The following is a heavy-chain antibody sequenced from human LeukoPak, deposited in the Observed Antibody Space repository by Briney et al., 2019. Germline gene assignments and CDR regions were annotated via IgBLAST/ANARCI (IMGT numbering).Heavy chain of an antibody. CDR1: GYTFTGYY. V-gene: IGHV1-2*02. CDR2: VIPNNGGT. D-gene: IGHD3-22*01. J-gene: IGHJ4*02. Sequence: ASVKVSCKTSGYTFTGYYIHWVRQAPGQGREWMGWVIPNNGGTNYAQNFQGRIAMTRDTSIGTAHMELSRLTSDDTAIYYCAKEAKDYYDADGYYLDYWGQGTLVTVSS. CDR3: AKEAKDYYDADGYYLDY.